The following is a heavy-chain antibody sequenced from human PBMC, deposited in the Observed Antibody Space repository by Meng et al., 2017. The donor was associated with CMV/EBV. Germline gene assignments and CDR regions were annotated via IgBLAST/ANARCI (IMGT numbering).Heavy chain of an antibody. D-gene: IGHD6-6*01. J-gene: IGHJ6*02. CDR2: IYSGGST. CDR1: GFTFSSYA. Sequence: GESLKISCAASGFTFSSYAMSWIRQAPGKGLEWVSVIYSGGSTYYADSVKGRFTISRDNSKNTLYLQMNSLRAEDTAVYYCARLYSSSSVFYYYGMDVWGQGTTVTVSS. V-gene: IGHV3-53*01. CDR3: ARLYSSSSVFYYYGMDV.